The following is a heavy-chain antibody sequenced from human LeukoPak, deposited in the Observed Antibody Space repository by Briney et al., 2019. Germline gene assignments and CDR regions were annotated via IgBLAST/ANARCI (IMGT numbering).Heavy chain of an antibody. J-gene: IGHJ3*02. D-gene: IGHD2-21*02. CDR1: GIIFSHHA. Sequence: PGGSLRLSCTVSGIIFSHHAISWVRQAPGKGLEWVGRIKSKTDGGTTDYAAPVKGRFTISRDDSKNTLYLQMNSLKTEDTAVYYCTTVWNCGGDCSDAFDIWGQGTMVTVSS. V-gene: IGHV3-15*01. CDR2: IKSKTDGGTT. CDR3: TTVWNCGGDCSDAFDI.